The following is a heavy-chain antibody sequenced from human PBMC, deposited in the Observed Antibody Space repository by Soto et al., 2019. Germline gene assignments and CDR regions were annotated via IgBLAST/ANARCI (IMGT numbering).Heavy chain of an antibody. D-gene: IGHD2-15*01. V-gene: IGHV1-69*01. CDR2: IIPIFGTA. J-gene: IGHJ5*02. CDR3: AREGGYCSGGSCYSGRGPSWFDP. Sequence: QVQLVQSGAEVKKPGSSVKVSCKASGGTFSSYAISWVRQAPGQGLEWMGGIIPIFGTANYAQKFQGRVTITADESTSTAYMDLSSLRSEDTAVYYCAREGGYCSGGSCYSGRGPSWFDPWGQGTLVTVSS. CDR1: GGTFSSYA.